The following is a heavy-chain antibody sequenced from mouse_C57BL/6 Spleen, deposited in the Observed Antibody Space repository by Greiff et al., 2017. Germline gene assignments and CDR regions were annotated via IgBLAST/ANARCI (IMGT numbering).Heavy chain of an antibody. CDR2: IYPGSGST. V-gene: IGHV1-55*01. CDR3: AFYMVTKDYYAMDY. D-gene: IGHD2-1*01. CDR1: GYTFTSYW. J-gene: IGHJ4*01. Sequence: QVQLQQPGAELVKPGASVKMSCKASGYTFTSYWITWVKQRPGQGLEWIGDIYPGSGSTNYNEKFKSTATLTVDTSSSTAYMQLSSLTSEYSAVYSCAFYMVTKDYYAMDYRGQGASVTVSP.